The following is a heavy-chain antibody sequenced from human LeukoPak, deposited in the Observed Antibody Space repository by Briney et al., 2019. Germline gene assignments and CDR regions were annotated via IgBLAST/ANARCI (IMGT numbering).Heavy chain of an antibody. D-gene: IGHD3-10*01. V-gene: IGHV3-33*01. J-gene: IGHJ6*02. CDR3: ARPHTPVRGLLYGMDV. CDR1: GFTFSSYG. Sequence: GGSLRLSCAASGFTFSSYGMHWVRQAPGKGLEWVAVIWYDGSNKYYADSVKGRFTISRDNSKNTLYLQMNSLRAEDTAVYYCARPHTPVRGLLYGMDVWGQGTTVTVSS. CDR2: IWYDGSNK.